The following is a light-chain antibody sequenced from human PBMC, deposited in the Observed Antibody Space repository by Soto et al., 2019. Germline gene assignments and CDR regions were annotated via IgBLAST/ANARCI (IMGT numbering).Light chain of an antibody. CDR1: SSDVGGYNY. Sequence: QSALTQPASVSGSPGQSITISCTGTSSDVGGYNYVSWYQQHPGKAPKLMIYDVSDRPSGVSNRFSGSKSGNTASLTISGLRAEDEADYYCNSYTSSSTLVFGTGTKVTVL. J-gene: IGLJ1*01. V-gene: IGLV2-14*01. CDR2: DVS. CDR3: NSYTSSSTLV.